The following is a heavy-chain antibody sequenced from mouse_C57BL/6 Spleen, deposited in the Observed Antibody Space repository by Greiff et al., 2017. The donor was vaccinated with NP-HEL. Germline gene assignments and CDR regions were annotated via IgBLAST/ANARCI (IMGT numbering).Heavy chain of an antibody. CDR1: GFTFSDYY. CDR3: ARLDGYYGKGYFDV. CDR2: INYDGSST. V-gene: IGHV5-16*01. Sequence: EVHLVESEGGLVQPGSSMKLSCTASGFTFSDYYMAWVRQVPEKGLEWVANINYDGSSTYYLDSLKSRFIISRDNAKNILYLQMSSLKSEDTATYYCARLDGYYGKGYFDVWGTGTTVTVSS. D-gene: IGHD2-3*01. J-gene: IGHJ1*03.